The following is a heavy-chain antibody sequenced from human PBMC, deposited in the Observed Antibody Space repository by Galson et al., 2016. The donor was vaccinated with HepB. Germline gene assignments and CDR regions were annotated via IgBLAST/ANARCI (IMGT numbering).Heavy chain of an antibody. D-gene: IGHD2-15*01. CDR2: LYYSGNT. CDR1: GGSVSSSSYY. Sequence: SETLSLTCTVSGGSVSSSSYYWGWIRQPPGKGLEWIGCLYYSGNTYYNPSLKSRVTISVDTSKKESSLKLSSVTAADTAVYYCAREVVVVAAPWAFDIWGQGTMVTVSS. CDR3: AREVVVVAAPWAFDI. J-gene: IGHJ3*02. V-gene: IGHV4-39*02.